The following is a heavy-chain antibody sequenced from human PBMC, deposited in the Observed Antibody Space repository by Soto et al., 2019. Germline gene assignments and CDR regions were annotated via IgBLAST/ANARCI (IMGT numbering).Heavy chain of an antibody. J-gene: IGHJ6*02. CDR2: IYHSGNT. D-gene: IGHD4-17*01. Sequence: QVQLQESGPGLVKPSGTLSLTCAVSGGSISGSNWWSWVRQPPGKGLEWIGEIYHSGNTNYNPSLESRVTILVDKFMNQFFLKLSSVTAADTAVYYCASDRYGDYDGMDVWGQGTTVTVSS. V-gene: IGHV4-4*02. CDR1: GGSISGSNW. CDR3: ASDRYGDYDGMDV.